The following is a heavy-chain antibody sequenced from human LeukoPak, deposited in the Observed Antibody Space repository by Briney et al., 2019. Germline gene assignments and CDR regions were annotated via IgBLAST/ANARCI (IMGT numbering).Heavy chain of an antibody. J-gene: IGHJ3*02. V-gene: IGHV3-7*01. CDR2: IKQDGSEREK. CDR3: ARMYCSSTSCYTDAFDI. CDR1: GFTFTSYW. D-gene: IGHD2-2*02. Sequence: GGSLRLSCAASGFTFTSYWMSWVRQAPGKGLEWVANIKQDGSEREKYYVDSVKGRFTISRDNAKNSLYLQMNSLRAEDTAVYYCARMYCSSTSCYTDAFDIWGQGTMVTVSS.